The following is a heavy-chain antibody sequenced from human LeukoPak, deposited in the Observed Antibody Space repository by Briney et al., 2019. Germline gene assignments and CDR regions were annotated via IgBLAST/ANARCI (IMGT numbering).Heavy chain of an antibody. CDR1: GGSSSGHY. V-gene: IGHV4-34*01. D-gene: IGHD3-10*01. CDR2: INQRGGT. CDR3: ARHYGSESYYDY. Sequence: SETLSLTCAAYGGSSSGHYWTWIRQPPGKGLEWIGEINQRGGTSYNPSLKSRVTISVDTPKNQFSLKLTFVTAADTAVYYCARHYGSESYYDYWGQGTLVTVSS. J-gene: IGHJ4*02.